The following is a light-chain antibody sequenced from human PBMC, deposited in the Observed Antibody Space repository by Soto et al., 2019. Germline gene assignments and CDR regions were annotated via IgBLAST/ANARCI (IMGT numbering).Light chain of an antibody. CDR2: AAS. J-gene: IGKJ4*01. CDR1: QSISSY. V-gene: IGKV1-39*01. Sequence: DIQMTQSPSSLSASVGDRVTITCRSSQSISSYLNWYQQKPGKAPKLLIYAASSLQSGVPSRFSGSRSGTDFTLTISRQPHEDSATYYRQQSYIPPLFGGGTKVDIK. CDR3: QQSYIPPL.